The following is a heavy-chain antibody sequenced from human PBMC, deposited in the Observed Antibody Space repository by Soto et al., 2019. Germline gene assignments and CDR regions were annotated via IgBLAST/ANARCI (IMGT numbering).Heavy chain of an antibody. Sequence: GGSLRLSCAASGFSFSDAWMTWVRQAPGKGLEWVGRIKRKNNGPGKGLEWVGRGGTTDSGGPVKGRFTISRDDFKNTLYLEMNSLKDEDTAVYYRTAGGIPNWGNANSFCYWGQETLGTISS. J-gene: IGHJ4*01. CDR1: GFSFSDAW. V-gene: IGHV3-15*05. D-gene: IGHD7-27*01. CDR3: TAGGIPNWGNANSFCY. CDR2: IKRKNNGPGKGLEWVGRGGTT.